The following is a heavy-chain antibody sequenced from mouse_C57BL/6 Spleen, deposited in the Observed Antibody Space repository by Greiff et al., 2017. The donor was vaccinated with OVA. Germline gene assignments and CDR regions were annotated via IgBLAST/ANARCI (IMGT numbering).Heavy chain of an antibody. CDR3: ARFYDYDAGAWFAY. V-gene: IGHV1-7*01. Sequence: VQLQESGAELAKPGASVKLSCKASGYTFTSYWMHWVKQRPGPGLEWIGYINPSSGSTKSNQKFKDKATLTADKSARTAYLQLSSLTYEDSAVYYFARFYDYDAGAWFAYWGQGTLVTVSA. CDR2: INPSSGST. D-gene: IGHD2-4*01. CDR1: GYTFTSYW. J-gene: IGHJ3*01.